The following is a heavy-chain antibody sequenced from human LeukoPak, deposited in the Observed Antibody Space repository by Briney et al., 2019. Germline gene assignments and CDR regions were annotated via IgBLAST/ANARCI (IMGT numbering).Heavy chain of an antibody. V-gene: IGHV1-8*01. Sequence: ASVKVSCKASGYTFTSYDINWVRQATGQGLEWMGWMNPNSGNTGYAQKFQGRVTMTRNTSISTAYMELSSLRSEDTAVYYCAGRYEYYDFWSGYYPYYYYGMDVWGQGTTVTVSS. CDR2: MNPNSGNT. CDR3: AGRYEYYDFWSGYYPYYYYGMDV. J-gene: IGHJ6*02. CDR1: GYTFTSYD. D-gene: IGHD3-3*01.